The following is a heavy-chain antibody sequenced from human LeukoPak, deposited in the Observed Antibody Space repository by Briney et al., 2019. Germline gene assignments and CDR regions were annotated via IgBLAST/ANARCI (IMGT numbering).Heavy chain of an antibody. Sequence: ASVKASCKASGYTFTGYYMHWVRQAPGQGLEWMGWINPNSGATNYARKFQGRVTMTRDTSISTAYMELSSLRSDDTAVYYCAREIAAGGWRGFDYWGQGTLVTVSS. CDR1: GYTFTGYY. CDR3: AREIAAGGWRGFDY. D-gene: IGHD6-13*01. J-gene: IGHJ4*02. V-gene: IGHV1-2*02. CDR2: INPNSGAT.